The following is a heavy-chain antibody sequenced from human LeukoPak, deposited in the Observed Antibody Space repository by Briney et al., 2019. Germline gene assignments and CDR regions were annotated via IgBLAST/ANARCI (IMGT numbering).Heavy chain of an antibody. CDR3: ARDSSWSDYYFDY. J-gene: IGHJ4*02. D-gene: IGHD6-13*01. CDR2: IYYSGST. V-gene: IGHV4-31*03. Sequence: KSSQTLSLTRTVSGGSISSGGYYWSWIRQHPGKGLEWIGYIYYSGSTYYNPSLKSRVTISVDTSKNQFSLKLSSVTAADTAVYYYARDSSWSDYYFDYWGQGTLVTVSS. CDR1: GGSISSGGYY.